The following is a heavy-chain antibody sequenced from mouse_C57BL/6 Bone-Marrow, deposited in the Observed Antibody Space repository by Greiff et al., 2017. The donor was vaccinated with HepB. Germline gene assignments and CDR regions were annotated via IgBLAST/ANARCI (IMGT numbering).Heavy chain of an antibody. CDR3: TTNYGSSYYYAMDY. CDR2: IDPENGDT. D-gene: IGHD1-1*01. Sequence: VQLKESGAELVRPGASVKLSCTASGFNIKDDYMHWVKQRPEQGLEWIGWIDPENGDTEYASKFQGKATITADTSSNTAYLQLSSLTSEDTAVYYCTTNYGSSYYYAMDYWGQGTSVTVAS. J-gene: IGHJ4*01. CDR1: GFNIKDDY. V-gene: IGHV14-4*01.